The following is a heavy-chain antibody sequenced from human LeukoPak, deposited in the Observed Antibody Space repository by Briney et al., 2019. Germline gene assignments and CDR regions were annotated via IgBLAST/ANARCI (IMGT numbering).Heavy chain of an antibody. D-gene: IGHD3-22*01. Sequence: GGSLRLSCAASGFTFSSYGMHWVRQAPGKGLEWVAVIWYDGSNKYFADSVKGRFTISRDNSKNTLYLQMNSLRAEDTAVYYCASHYDSSGFDYWGQGTLVTVSS. CDR3: ASHYDSSGFDY. CDR1: GFTFSSYG. J-gene: IGHJ4*02. V-gene: IGHV3-33*01. CDR2: IWYDGSNK.